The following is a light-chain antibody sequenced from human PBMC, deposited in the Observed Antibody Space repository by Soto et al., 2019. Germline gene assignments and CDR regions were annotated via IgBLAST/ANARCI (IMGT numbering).Light chain of an antibody. Sequence: SYELTQPPSVSVSPGQTASITCSGDEVGKKYVCWYQQKAGQSPVLVIYQDVKRPSGIPERFSGSNSGNTATLTISETQGVDEADYYCQAWDDSTRVFGTGTKLTVL. CDR1: EVGKKY. J-gene: IGLJ1*01. CDR2: QDV. CDR3: QAWDDSTRV. V-gene: IGLV3-1*01.